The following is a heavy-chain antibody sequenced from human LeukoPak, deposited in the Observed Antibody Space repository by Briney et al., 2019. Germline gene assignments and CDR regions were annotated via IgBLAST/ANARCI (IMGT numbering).Heavy chain of an antibody. Sequence: AGGSLRLSCAASGNYLMHWVRQAPGKGLVWVSHINSDGSWTSYADFVKGRFTISKDNAKNTVYLQMNNLRAEDTAVYYCVSFYETYWGRGTLVTVSS. CDR1: GNYL. J-gene: IGHJ4*02. CDR3: VSFYETY. V-gene: IGHV3-74*01. D-gene: IGHD2-2*01. CDR2: INSDGSWT.